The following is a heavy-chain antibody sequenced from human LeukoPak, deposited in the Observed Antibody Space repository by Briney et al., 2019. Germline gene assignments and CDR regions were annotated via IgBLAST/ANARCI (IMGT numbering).Heavy chain of an antibody. CDR2: ISYDGSNK. D-gene: IGHD3-22*01. CDR1: GFTFSSYG. CDR3: AKDYYDSSGYYPDY. V-gene: IGHV3-30*18. Sequence: GGSLRLSCAASGFTFSSYGMHWVRQAPGKGLEWVAVISYDGSNKYYADSVKGRFTISRDNSKNTLYLLMNSLRAEDTAVYYCAKDYYDSSGYYPDYWGQGTLVTVSS. J-gene: IGHJ4*02.